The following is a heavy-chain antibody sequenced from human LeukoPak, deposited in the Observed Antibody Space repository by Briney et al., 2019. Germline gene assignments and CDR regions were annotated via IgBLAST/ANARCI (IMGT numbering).Heavy chain of an antibody. CDR1: GFTFSDYW. CDR3: ARHTTLDP. V-gene: IGHV3-7*01. Sequence: GGSLRLSCAVSGFTFSDYWMSWVRQAPGKGLEWVANIKQDVSEKHYVDSVKGRFTISRDNAKNSLYLQMNSLRAEDTAAYYCARHTTLDPWGQGALVTVSS. D-gene: IGHD1-14*01. J-gene: IGHJ5*02. CDR2: IKQDVSEK.